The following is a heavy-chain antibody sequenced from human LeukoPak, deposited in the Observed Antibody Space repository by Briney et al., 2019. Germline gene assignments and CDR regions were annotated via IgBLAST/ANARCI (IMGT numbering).Heavy chain of an antibody. Sequence: GGSLRLSCAASGFTFSSYGMHWVRQAPAKGLEWVAFIRDDGSNKYYADSVKGGFTISRDNSKNTLYLQMNSLRAEDTAVYYCTKGTMTTGYSSWGQGTLVTVSS. CDR3: TKGTMTTGYSS. V-gene: IGHV3-30*02. CDR2: IRDDGSNK. J-gene: IGHJ5*02. D-gene: IGHD5-24*01. CDR1: GFTFSSYG.